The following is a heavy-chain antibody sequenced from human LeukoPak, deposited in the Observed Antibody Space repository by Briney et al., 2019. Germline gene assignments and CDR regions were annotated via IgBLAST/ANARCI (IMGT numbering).Heavy chain of an antibody. CDR1: GASMSNYY. CDR2: IYHSGTTYSGST. Sequence: SETLSLTCNVSGASMSNYYWVWIRQPPGKGLEWIGSIYHSGTTYSGSTYYNPSLKSRVTISLDASKNQFSLRLSSVTAADTALYYCARGLPKHDYGDYGGTWFDPWGQGTLVTVSS. V-gene: IGHV4-39*07. CDR3: ARGLPKHDYGDYGGTWFDP. J-gene: IGHJ5*02. D-gene: IGHD4-17*01.